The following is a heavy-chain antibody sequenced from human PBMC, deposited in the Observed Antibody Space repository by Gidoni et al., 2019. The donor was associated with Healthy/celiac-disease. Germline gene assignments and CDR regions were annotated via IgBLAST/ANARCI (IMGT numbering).Heavy chain of an antibody. CDR2: ISYDGSNK. Sequence: QVQLVESGGGVVQPGRSLRLSCAASGFTFSSYGMHWVRQAPGKGLEWVAVISYDGSNKYYADTVKGRFTISRDNSKNTLYLQMNSLRAEDTAVYYCAKDLDSGYDYWGQGTLVTVSS. CDR1: GFTFSSYG. V-gene: IGHV3-30*18. CDR3: AKDLDSGYDY. D-gene: IGHD5-12*01. J-gene: IGHJ4*02.